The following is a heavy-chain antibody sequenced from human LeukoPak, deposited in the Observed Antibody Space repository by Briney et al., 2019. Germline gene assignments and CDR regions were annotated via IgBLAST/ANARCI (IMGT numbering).Heavy chain of an antibody. V-gene: IGHV4-38-2*02. CDR3: ARVAGALDYYYYYMDV. CDR1: GYSLSSGYY. CDR2: IYHSGST. Sequence: PETLSLTCTVSGYSLSSGYYWGWIRQPPGKGMEWIGSIYHSGSTYYNPSLKSRVTISVDTSKNQFSLKLSSVTAADTAVYYCARVAGALDYYYYYMDVWGKGTTVTVSS. D-gene: IGHD1-26*01. J-gene: IGHJ6*03.